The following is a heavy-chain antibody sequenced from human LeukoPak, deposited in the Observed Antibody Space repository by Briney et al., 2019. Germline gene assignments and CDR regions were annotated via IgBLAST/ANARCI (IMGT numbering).Heavy chain of an antibody. CDR2: IYNSGST. V-gene: IGHV4-61*05. CDR1: GGSISINSYY. CDR3: ARHYSSGWSDC. J-gene: IGHJ5*01. Sequence: PSETLSLTCSVSGGSISINSYYWTWIRQPPGKGLEWIGYIYNSGSTNYNPSLKSRVTISVDTSKNQFSLKLSSVTAADTAVYYCARHYSSGWSDCWGQGTLVTVSS. D-gene: IGHD6-19*01.